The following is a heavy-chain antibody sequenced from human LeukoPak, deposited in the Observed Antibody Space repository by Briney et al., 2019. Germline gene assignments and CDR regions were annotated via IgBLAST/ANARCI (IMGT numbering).Heavy chain of an antibody. D-gene: IGHD1-26*01. CDR1: GDSLSNYY. V-gene: IGHV4-4*07. CDR3: AKETIVGATSVY. Sequence: SETLSLTCTVSGDSLSNYYWSWIRQPAGKGLEWIGRIYTSGSTNYNPSLNSRVTMSIDTSKNQFSLKLNSVTAADTAVYYCAKETIVGATSVYWGHGVLVTVSS. CDR2: IYTSGST. J-gene: IGHJ4*01.